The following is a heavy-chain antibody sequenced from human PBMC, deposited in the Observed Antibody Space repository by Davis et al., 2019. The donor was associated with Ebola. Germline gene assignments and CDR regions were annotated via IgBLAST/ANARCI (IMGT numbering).Heavy chain of an antibody. CDR1: GYTFNNYG. V-gene: IGHV1-18*01. CDR3: ARDTPSIAALFEYYYYGMDV. CDR2: ISAYNGNT. Sequence: ASVKVSCKASGYTFNNYGVSWVRQAPGQGLEWMGWISAYNGNTNYAQKLQGRVTMTTDTSTSTAYMELRSLRSDDTAVYYCARDTPSIAALFEYYYYGMDVWGKGTTVTVSS. J-gene: IGHJ6*04. D-gene: IGHD6-6*01.